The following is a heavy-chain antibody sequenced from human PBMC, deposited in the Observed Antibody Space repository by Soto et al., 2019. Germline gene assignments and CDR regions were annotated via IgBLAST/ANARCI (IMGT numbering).Heavy chain of an antibody. Sequence: SETLSLTCTVSGDSISGSSYYWGWIRQPPGKGLEWIGSIHYSGSTYYSPSLESRLTISVDTSKNQFSLKLTSVTAADTAMYYCAREGGSYDSGGYLIRGAFDIWGQGTMVTVSS. J-gene: IGHJ3*02. V-gene: IGHV4-39*07. CDR2: IHYSGST. CDR3: AREGGSYDSGGYLIRGAFDI. CDR1: GDSISGSSYY. D-gene: IGHD3-22*01.